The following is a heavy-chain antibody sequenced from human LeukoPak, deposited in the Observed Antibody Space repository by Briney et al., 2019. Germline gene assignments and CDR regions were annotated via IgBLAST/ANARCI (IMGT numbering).Heavy chain of an antibody. J-gene: IGHJ4*02. V-gene: IGHV3-74*01. Sequence: GGSLRLSCAASGFTFSSYWMHWVRQAPGKGLVWVSRINTDGSSTSYADSVKGRFTISRDNSKKTLYLQMNTLRADDTAVYFCASAAGPFDYWGQGTLVTVSS. D-gene: IGHD6-13*01. CDR2: INTDGSST. CDR1: GFTFSSYW. CDR3: ASAAGPFDY.